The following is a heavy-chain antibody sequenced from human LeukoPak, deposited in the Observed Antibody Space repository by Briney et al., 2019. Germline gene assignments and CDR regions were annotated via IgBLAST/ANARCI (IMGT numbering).Heavy chain of an antibody. CDR2: ISAHNGNT. Sequence: ASVKVSCKASGYTFTSYGISWVRQAPGQGLEWMGWISAHNGNTNYAQKLQGRVTMTTDTSTSTAYMELRSLRSDDTAVYYCARATPRHYGGPMGGNWFDPWGQGTLVTVSS. CDR3: ARATPRHYGGPMGGNWFDP. CDR1: GYTFTSYG. V-gene: IGHV1-18*01. D-gene: IGHD4-23*01. J-gene: IGHJ5*02.